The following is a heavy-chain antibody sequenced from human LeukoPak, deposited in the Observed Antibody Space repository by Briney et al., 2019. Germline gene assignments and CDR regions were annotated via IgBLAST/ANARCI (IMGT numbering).Heavy chain of an antibody. CDR3: ARVRSDFGVVLNFDY. CDR1: GYTFTSYG. Sequence: GASVKVSCKASGYTFTSYGISWVRQAPGQGLEWMGWISAYNGNTNYAQKLQGRVTMTTDTSTSTAYMELRSLRSDDTAVYYCARVRSDFGVVLNFDYWGQGTLVTVSS. J-gene: IGHJ4*02. V-gene: IGHV1-18*01. CDR2: ISAYNGNT. D-gene: IGHD3-3*01.